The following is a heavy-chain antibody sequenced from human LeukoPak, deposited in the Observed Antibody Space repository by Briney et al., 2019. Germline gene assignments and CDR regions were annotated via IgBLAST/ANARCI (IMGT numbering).Heavy chain of an antibody. J-gene: IGHJ4*02. CDR2: ISSSGSTI. Sequence: PGGSLRLSCAASGFTFSSYEMNWVRQAPGKGLEWVSYISSSGSTIHYADSVKGRFTISRDNAKNSLYLRMNSLRAEDTAVYYCARERVSALDYWGQGTLVTVSS. CDR1: GFTFSSYE. V-gene: IGHV3-48*03. CDR3: ARERVSALDY.